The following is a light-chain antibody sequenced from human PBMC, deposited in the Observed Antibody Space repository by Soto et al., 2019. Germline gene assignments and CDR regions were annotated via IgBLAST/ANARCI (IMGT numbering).Light chain of an antibody. Sequence: DSVMTQAPESMAVSLGESAPINCKASQSVLYGSNNKNSLAWYQQKPGQPPKLLIYWASTREFGVPDRFSGSGSGTHFTLTISSLQAEDVAVYYCQQYYSTPITFGQGTRLEIK. CDR2: WAS. J-gene: IGKJ5*01. V-gene: IGKV4-1*01. CDR3: QQYYSTPIT. CDR1: QSVLYGSNNKNS.